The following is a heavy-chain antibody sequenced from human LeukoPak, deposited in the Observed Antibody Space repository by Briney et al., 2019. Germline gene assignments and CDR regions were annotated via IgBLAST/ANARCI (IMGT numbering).Heavy chain of an antibody. CDR1: GGSISSGGYY. Sequence: SETLSLTCTVSGGSISSGGYYWSWIRQHPGKGLEWIGYIYYSGSTYYNPSLKSRVTISVDTSKNQFSLKLSSVTAADTAVYYCARYDILTGYYSLRGPPPMSDYWGQGTLVTVSS. D-gene: IGHD3-9*01. V-gene: IGHV4-31*03. CDR3: ARYDILTGYYSLRGPPPMSDY. CDR2: IYYSGST. J-gene: IGHJ4*02.